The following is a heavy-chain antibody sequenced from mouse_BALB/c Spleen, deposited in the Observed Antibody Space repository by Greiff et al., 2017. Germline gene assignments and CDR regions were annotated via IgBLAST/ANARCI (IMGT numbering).Heavy chain of an antibody. CDR2: ISSGSSTI. D-gene: IGHD1-1*01. V-gene: IGHV5-17*02. CDR3: ASFPYYGSSYGY. CDR1: GFTFSSFG. Sequence: EVQVVESGGGLVQPGGSRKLSCAASGFTFSSFGMHWVRQAPEKGLEWVAYISSGSSTIYYADTVKGRFTISRDNPKNTLFLQMTSLRSEDTAMYYCASFPYYGSSYGYWGQGTTLTVSS. J-gene: IGHJ2*01.